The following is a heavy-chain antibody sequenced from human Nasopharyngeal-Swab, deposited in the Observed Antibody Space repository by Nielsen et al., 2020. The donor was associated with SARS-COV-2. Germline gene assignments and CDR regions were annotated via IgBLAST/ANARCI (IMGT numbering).Heavy chain of an antibody. Sequence: ASVKVSCKVSGYTLTVLPIHWVRQAPGKGLEWMGTVTPEDGEPIYAQNFQGRVTMTEDTSTYTAYLELSSLRSEDTAVYYCARVLPFRITGTSGMDVWGQGTTVTVSS. CDR1: GYTLTVLP. D-gene: IGHD1-7*01. CDR2: VTPEDGEP. CDR3: ARVLPFRITGTSGMDV. J-gene: IGHJ6*02. V-gene: IGHV1-24*01.